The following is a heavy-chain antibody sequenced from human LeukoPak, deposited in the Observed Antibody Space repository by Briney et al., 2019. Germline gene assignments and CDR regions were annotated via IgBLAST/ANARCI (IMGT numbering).Heavy chain of an antibody. CDR1: GFTFDDYA. Sequence: PGRSLRLSCAASGFTFDDYAMHWVRQAPGKGLEWVSGISWNSGSIAYADSVKGRFTISRDNPKNSLYLQMNSLRAEDTALYYCAKDFGRSAYDRPFDYWGQGTLVTVSS. CDR2: ISWNSGSI. J-gene: IGHJ4*02. CDR3: AKDFGRSAYDRPFDY. V-gene: IGHV3-9*01. D-gene: IGHD5-12*01.